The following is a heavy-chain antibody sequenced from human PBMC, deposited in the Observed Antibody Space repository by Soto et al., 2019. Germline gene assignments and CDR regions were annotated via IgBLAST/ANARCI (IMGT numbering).Heavy chain of an antibody. D-gene: IGHD2-2*01. CDR1: GFTLSIYG. CDR2: TSYDGSNK. Sequence: QVQLVESGGGVVQPGRSLRLSCAASGFTLSIYGMHWVRQAPGKGLEWVALTSYDGSNKYYADSVKGRFTISRDSSKNTVFLQINSLRDEDTAVYYCANWHCIGTNCREVPVDYWGQGTLVTVSS. CDR3: ANWHCIGTNCREVPVDY. J-gene: IGHJ4*02. V-gene: IGHV3-30*18.